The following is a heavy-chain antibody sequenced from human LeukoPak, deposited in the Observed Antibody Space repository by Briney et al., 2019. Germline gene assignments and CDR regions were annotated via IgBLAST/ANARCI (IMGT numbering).Heavy chain of an antibody. CDR2: INRSGYN. J-gene: IGHJ4*02. CDR3: ARQLYGSDY. V-gene: IGHV4-34*01. D-gene: IGHD1-1*01. CDR1: GAPFSNFY. Sequence: SETLSLTCAVSGAPFSNFYWSWIRQYPGKGLEWVGEINRSGYNNYTPYLKSPVTISVDTTTHQFPLKVHSVAAAATAVYYCARQLYGSDYWGQGTLVTVSS.